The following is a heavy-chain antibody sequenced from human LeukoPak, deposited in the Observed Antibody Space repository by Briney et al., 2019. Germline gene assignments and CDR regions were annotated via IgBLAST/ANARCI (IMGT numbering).Heavy chain of an antibody. V-gene: IGHV1-2*06. CDR1: GYTFTGYH. D-gene: IGHD2-2*01. CDR3: ARDYCSSTSCLFDY. CDR2: INPNSGDT. J-gene: IGHJ4*02. Sequence: ASVKVSCKASGYTFTGYHMHWVRQAPGRGLEWMGRINPNSGDTNYAQKFQGRVTMTRDTSISTAYMELSRLRSDDTAVYYCARDYCSSTSCLFDYWGQGTLVTVSS.